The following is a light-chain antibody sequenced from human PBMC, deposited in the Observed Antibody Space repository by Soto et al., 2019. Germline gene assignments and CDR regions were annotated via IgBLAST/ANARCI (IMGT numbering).Light chain of an antibody. CDR1: QSTSSY. J-gene: IGKJ1*01. V-gene: IGKV1-5*03. CDR2: QAS. Sequence: DIQMTQSPSTLSASLAPRVTITCRASQSTSSYLAWYQQKPGKAPKLLIYQASSLENGVPSRFSGSGSGTEFSLTISSLQPDDFATYYCQQYSSHSTFGQGTKVDIK. CDR3: QQYSSHST.